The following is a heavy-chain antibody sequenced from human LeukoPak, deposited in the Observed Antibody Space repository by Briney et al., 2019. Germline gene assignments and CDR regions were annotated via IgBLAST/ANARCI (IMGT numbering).Heavy chain of an antibody. CDR3: ARQMAAAGSFDY. J-gene: IGHJ4*02. Sequence: TETLSLTCTVSGGSISSSSYYWGWIRQPPGKGLEWIGSIYYSGSTYYNPSLKSRVTISVDTSKNQFSLKLSSVTAADTAVYYCARQMAAAGSFDYWGQGTLVTVSS. D-gene: IGHD6-13*01. CDR1: GGSISSSSYY. V-gene: IGHV4-39*01. CDR2: IYYSGST.